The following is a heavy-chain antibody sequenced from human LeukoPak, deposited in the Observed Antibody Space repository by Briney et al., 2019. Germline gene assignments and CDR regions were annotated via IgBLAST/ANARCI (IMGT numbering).Heavy chain of an antibody. CDR3: ARVGKGFSRSSPIGGSYPKLG. J-gene: IGHJ4*02. Sequence: PGGSLRLSCAASGFTFSSYSMNWVRQAPGKGLEWVSYISSSSSTIYYADSVKGRFTISRDNSKNTLYLQMNSLRAEDTAVYYCARVGKGFSRSSPIGGSYPKLGWGQGTLVTVSS. V-gene: IGHV3-48*01. CDR1: GFTFSSYS. CDR2: ISSSSSTI. D-gene: IGHD4-23*01.